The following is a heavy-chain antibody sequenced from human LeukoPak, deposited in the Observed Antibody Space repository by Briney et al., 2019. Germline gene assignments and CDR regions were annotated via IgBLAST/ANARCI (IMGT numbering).Heavy chain of an antibody. CDR3: ATVYTQGDTYYYDSSFFDY. CDR1: GYTLTELS. Sequence: GASVKVSCKVSGYTLTELSMHWVRQAPGKGLEWMGGFHPEDGETIYAQKFQGRVTMTEDTSTDTAYMELSSLRSEDTAVYYCATVYTQGDTYYYDSSFFDYWGQGTLVTVSS. V-gene: IGHV1-24*01. CDR2: FHPEDGET. J-gene: IGHJ4*02. D-gene: IGHD3-22*01.